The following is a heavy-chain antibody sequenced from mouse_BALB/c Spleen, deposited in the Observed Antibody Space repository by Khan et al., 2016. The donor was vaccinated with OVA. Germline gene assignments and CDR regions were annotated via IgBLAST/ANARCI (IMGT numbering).Heavy chain of an antibody. V-gene: IGHV2-3*01. CDR1: GFSLTNYG. Sequence: QVQLKESGPGLVAPSQSLSITCTVSGFSLTNYGVNWVRQPPGEGLEWLGVIWGDGSTNYHSALKSRLSISKDNSKSQVFLKLNSMQTDDTATYYCARFEYEGNFYAMDYWGQGTSVTVSS. CDR2: IWGDGST. J-gene: IGHJ4*01. D-gene: IGHD2-1*01. CDR3: ARFEYEGNFYAMDY.